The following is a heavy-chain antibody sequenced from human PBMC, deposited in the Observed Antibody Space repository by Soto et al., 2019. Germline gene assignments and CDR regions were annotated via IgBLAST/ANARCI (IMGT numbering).Heavy chain of an antibody. J-gene: IGHJ5*02. CDR1: GGSFSGYY. D-gene: IGHD1-1*01. CDR3: ARDQLEGNWFDP. Sequence: ETLSLTCAVYGGSFSGYYWTWIRQPPGKGLEWIGEINHSGSTNYNPSLKSRVTISVDKSKNQFSLKLTSVTAADTAVYYCARDQLEGNWFDPWGQGTLVTVSS. CDR2: INHSGST. V-gene: IGHV4-34*01.